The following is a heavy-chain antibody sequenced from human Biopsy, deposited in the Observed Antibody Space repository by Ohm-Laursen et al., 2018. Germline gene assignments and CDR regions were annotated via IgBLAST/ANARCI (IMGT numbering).Heavy chain of an antibody. D-gene: IGHD2-15*01. CDR2: IYSDLRT. CDR3: ARGRTEVAADTFDI. J-gene: IGHJ3*02. CDR1: GFTVYNNY. Sequence: SLRLSCAASGFTVYNNYLTWVRQAPGKGLERVSLIYSDLRTYYAGSVKGRFTIYRDSSKNTVYLQMSSLTAEDTAVYFCARGRTEVAADTFDIWGQGTMVTVSS. V-gene: IGHV3-53*01.